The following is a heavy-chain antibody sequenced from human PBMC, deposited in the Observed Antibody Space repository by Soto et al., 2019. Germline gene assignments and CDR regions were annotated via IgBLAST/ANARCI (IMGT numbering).Heavy chain of an antibody. CDR2: TNPNSGNT. V-gene: IGHV1-8*01. J-gene: IGHJ6*02. Sequence: QVQLVQSGAEVKKPGASVKVSCKASGYTFTSYDINWVRQATGQGLEWMGWTNPNSGNTGYAQKFQGRVTMTRNTSISTAYMELSSLRSEDTAVYYCARWPDGYYYYGMDVWGQWTTVTVSS. CDR1: GYTFTSYD. CDR3: ARWPDGYYYYGMDV.